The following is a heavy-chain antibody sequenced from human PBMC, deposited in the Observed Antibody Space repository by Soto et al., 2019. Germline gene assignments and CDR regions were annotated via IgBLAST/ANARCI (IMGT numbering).Heavy chain of an antibody. CDR3: ASGGSGGDAFDI. V-gene: IGHV4-59*01. D-gene: IGHD6-19*01. CDR1: GGSISSYY. Sequence: QVQLQESGPGLVKPSETLSLTCTVSGGSISSYYWSWIRQPPGKGLEWIGYIYYSGSTNYNPSLKSRVTISVDTSKNQFSLKLSSVTAADTAVYYCASGGSGGDAFDIWGQGTMVTVSS. CDR2: IYYSGST. J-gene: IGHJ3*02.